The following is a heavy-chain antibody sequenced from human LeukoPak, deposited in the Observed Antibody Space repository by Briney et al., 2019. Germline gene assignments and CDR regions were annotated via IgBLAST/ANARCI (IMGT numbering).Heavy chain of an antibody. D-gene: IGHD3-10*01. CDR3: ARDDAGTERAFEY. CDR2: MSSDGMKT. Sequence: GGSLRLSCATPGFTFRTSGVHWVRQAPGKGLEWVALMSSDGMKTNYADSVKGRFNVTRDMSKDIQYLRMDSLRVNGTAIYSCARDDAGTERAFEYWGQGTRVTVSS. J-gene: IGHJ4*02. CDR1: GFTFRTSG. V-gene: IGHV3-30*03.